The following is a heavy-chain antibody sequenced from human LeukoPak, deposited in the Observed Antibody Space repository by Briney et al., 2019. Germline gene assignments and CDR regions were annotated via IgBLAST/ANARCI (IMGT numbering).Heavy chain of an antibody. CDR2: IYTSGST. CDR1: GVSISSYY. J-gene: IGHJ5*02. V-gene: IGHV4-4*07. CDR3: ARGPRRSRIVVVPGAMFPVWWQDNWFDL. D-gene: IGHD2-2*01. Sequence: SETLSLTCTVSGVSISSYYWSWIRQPAGKGLEWIGRIYTSGSTNYNPSLKSRVTMSVDTSKNQFSLKLSSVTAADTAVYYCARGPRRSRIVVVPGAMFPVWWQDNWFDLWGQGTLVTVSS.